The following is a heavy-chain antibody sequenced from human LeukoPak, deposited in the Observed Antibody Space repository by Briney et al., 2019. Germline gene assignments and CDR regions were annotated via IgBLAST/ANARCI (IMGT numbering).Heavy chain of an antibody. CDR1: GGSISSSSYY. CDR2: IYYSGST. D-gene: IGHD6-13*01. CDR3: ARSSGIAAAGFDY. V-gene: IGHV4-39*07. J-gene: IGHJ4*02. Sequence: PSETLSLTCTVSGGSISSSSYYWGWIRQPPGKGLEWIGSIYYSGSTYYNPSLKSRVTISVDTSKNQFSLKLSSVTAADTAVYYCARSSGIAAAGFDYWGQGTLVTVSS.